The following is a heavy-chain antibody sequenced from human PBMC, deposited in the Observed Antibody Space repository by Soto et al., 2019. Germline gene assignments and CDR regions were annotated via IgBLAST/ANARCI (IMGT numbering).Heavy chain of an antibody. CDR1: GFTFSSYG. CDR2: ISYDGSNK. D-gene: IGHD6-19*01. V-gene: IGHV3-30*03. Sequence: QVQLVESGGGVVQPGRSLRLSCAASGFTFSSYGMHWVRQAPGKGLEWVAVISYDGSNKYYADSVTGRFTISRDNSKNTLYLQMNSLRAENTAVYYCPEAPGSSGWYSLKGGTEYWGHGTMVTVS. J-gene: IGHJ4*01. CDR3: PEAPGSSGWYSLKGGTEY.